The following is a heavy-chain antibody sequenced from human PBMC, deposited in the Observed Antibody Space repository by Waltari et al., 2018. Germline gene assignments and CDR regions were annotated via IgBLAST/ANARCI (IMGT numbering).Heavy chain of an antibody. J-gene: IGHJ3*02. CDR3: ARDNVITIFGVVIPDAFDI. CDR1: GFTFSSYS. V-gene: IGHV3-48*01. Sequence: EVQLVESGGGLVQPGGSLRLSCAASGFTFSSYSMNWVRQAPGKGMEWVSYISSSSSTIYYADSVKGRFTISRDNAKNSLYLQMNSLRAEDTAVYYCARDNVITIFGVVIPDAFDIWGQGTMVTVSS. CDR2: ISSSSSTI. D-gene: IGHD3-3*01.